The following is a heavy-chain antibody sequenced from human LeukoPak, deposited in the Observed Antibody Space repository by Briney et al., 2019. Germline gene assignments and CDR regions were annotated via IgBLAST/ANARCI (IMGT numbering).Heavy chain of an antibody. V-gene: IGHV3-23*01. D-gene: IGHD3-22*01. J-gene: IGHJ4*02. CDR1: GFTFSSYA. Sequence: GGSLRLSCAASGFTFSSYAMSWVRQAPGKGLEWVSGISGSGDNTYYADSVKGRFTISRDFSKNTVFLHMNSLRAEDTAMYYCARGDDSGYYDYFDYWGQGALVTVSS. CDR3: ARGDDSGYYDYFDY. CDR2: ISGSGDNT.